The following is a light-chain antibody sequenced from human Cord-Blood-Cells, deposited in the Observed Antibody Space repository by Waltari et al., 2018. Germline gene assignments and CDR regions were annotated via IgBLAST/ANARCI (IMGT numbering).Light chain of an antibody. CDR1: QSISSY. CDR3: QQSYSTPRS. J-gene: IGKJ2*04. V-gene: IGKV1-39*01. CDR2: AAS. Sequence: DLQMLQSPSSLSASVADRVTITCRSSQSISSYLNWYQQRPGKAPNLLIYAASSLQSGVPSRFSGSGSGTDFTLTISILQPEDFATYYCQQSYSTPRSFGQGTKLEIK.